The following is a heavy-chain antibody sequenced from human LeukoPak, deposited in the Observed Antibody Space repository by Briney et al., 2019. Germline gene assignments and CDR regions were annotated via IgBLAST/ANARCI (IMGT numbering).Heavy chain of an antibody. V-gene: IGHV4-34*01. J-gene: IGHJ5*02. D-gene: IGHD2-2*01. CDR1: GGSFSGYY. CDR2: MNHSGST. CDR3: ARGGLLGYCSSTSCPRARFDP. Sequence: SETLSLTCAVYGGSFSGYYWSWIRQPPGKGLEWIGEMNHSGSTNYNPSLKSRVTISVDTSKNQFSLKLSSVTAADTAVYYCARGGLLGYCSSTSCPRARFDPWGQGTLVTVSS.